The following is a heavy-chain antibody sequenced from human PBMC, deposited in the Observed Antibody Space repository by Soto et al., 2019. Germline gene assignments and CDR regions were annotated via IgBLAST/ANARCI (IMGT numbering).Heavy chain of an antibody. J-gene: IGHJ5*02. D-gene: IGHD2-15*01. CDR2: IIPIFGTA. CDR1: GGTFSSYA. Sequence: QVQLVQSGAEVKKPGSSVKVSCKASGGTFSSYAISWVRQAPGQGLEWMGGIIPIFGTANYAQKFQGRVTITADESTSTAYMELSSLRSEDTAVYYCARDRGRVVAAAPSRWFDPWGQGTLVTVSS. V-gene: IGHV1-69*01. CDR3: ARDRGRVVAAAPSRWFDP.